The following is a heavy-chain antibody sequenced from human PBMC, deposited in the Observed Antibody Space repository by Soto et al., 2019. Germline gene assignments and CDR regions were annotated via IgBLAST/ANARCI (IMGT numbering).Heavy chain of an antibody. CDR1: GGSFSGYY. J-gene: IGHJ6*03. D-gene: IGHD3-10*01. V-gene: IGHV4-34*01. CDR2: INHSGST. CDR3: ARGRTRSYGSGSYYNQANYYYYYYMDV. Sequence: LSLTCAVYGGSFSGYYWSWIRQPPGKGLEWIGEINHSGSTNYNPSLKSRVTISVDTSKNQFSLKLSSVTAADTAVYYCARGRTRSYGSGSYYNQANYYYYYYMDVWGKGTTVTVSS.